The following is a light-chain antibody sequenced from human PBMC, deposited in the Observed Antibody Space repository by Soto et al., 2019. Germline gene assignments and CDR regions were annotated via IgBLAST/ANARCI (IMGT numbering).Light chain of an antibody. J-gene: IGKJ4*01. Sequence: DIVMTQSPDSLRVSLGERATISCTSSLNIYFKSNNRNYLAWYQQKTGQPPKLLVYWASTRESGVPDRFTGSGSGTYFPLTIDNVQPVDVAVYYCQQYFITPLTFGGGNRVDIQ. V-gene: IGKV4-1*01. CDR1: LNIYFKSNNRNY. CDR3: QQYFITPLT. CDR2: WAS.